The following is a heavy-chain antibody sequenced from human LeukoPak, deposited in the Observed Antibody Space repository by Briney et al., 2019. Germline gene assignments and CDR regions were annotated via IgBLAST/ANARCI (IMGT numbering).Heavy chain of an antibody. CDR1: GYTFTGYY. D-gene: IGHD2-2*01. CDR2: INPNSGGT. Sequence: GASVKVSCKASGYTFTGYYMHWVRQAPGQGLEWMGWINPNSGGTNYAQKFQGRVTMTRDTPISTAYMELSRLRPDDTAVYYCARANVVVPAAQEPDNWFDPWGQGTLVTVSS. V-gene: IGHV1-2*02. CDR3: ARANVVVPAAQEPDNWFDP. J-gene: IGHJ5*02.